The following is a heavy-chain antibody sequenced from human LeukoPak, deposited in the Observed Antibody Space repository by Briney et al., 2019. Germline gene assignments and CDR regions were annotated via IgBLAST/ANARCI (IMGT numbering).Heavy chain of an antibody. CDR2: ISSSSSYI. CDR3: ARDLTRWLHPPGY. Sequence: GGSLRLSCAASGFTFSSYSMNWVRQAPGKGLEWVSSISSSSSYIYYADSVKGRFTISRDNAKNSLYLQVNSLRAEDTAVYYCARDLTRWLHPPGYWGQGTLVTVSS. V-gene: IGHV3-21*01. J-gene: IGHJ4*02. D-gene: IGHD5-24*01. CDR1: GFTFSSYS.